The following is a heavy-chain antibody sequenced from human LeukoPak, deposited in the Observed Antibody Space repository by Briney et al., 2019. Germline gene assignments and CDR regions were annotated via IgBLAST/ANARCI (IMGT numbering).Heavy chain of an antibody. J-gene: IGHJ4*02. CDR2: ISYDGSNK. Sequence: GGSLRLSCAASGFTFSSYAMHWVRQAPGKGLEWVAAISYDGSNKYYADSVKGRFTISRDNSKNTLYPQMNSLRAEDTAVYYCARDPVYFDYWGQGTLVTISS. CDR3: ARDPVYFDY. CDR1: GFTFSSYA. V-gene: IGHV3-30-3*01.